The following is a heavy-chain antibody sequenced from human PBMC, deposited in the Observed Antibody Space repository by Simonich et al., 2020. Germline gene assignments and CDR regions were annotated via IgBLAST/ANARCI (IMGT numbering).Heavy chain of an antibody. D-gene: IGHD2-15*01. Sequence: QVQLVESGGGVVQPGRSLRLSCAASGFTFSSYGMHWVRQAPGKGLEWVAVIWYDGSNKYYAAAVKGRFTIAIDNSKNTLYLQMNSLRAEDTAVYYCARDRYCSGGSCYYFDYWGQGTLVTVSS. CDR1: GFTFSSYG. V-gene: IGHV3-33*01. CDR2: IWYDGSNK. CDR3: ARDRYCSGGSCYYFDY. J-gene: IGHJ4*02.